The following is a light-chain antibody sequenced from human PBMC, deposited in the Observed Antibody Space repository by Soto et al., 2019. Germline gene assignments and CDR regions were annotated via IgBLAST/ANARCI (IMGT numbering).Light chain of an antibody. CDR1: ISNIGSNY. V-gene: IGLV1-47*01. CDR3: SSYAGSTLYV. J-gene: IGLJ1*01. CDR2: RNN. Sequence: QSVLPQPPSASGTHRQRVTLTCSGRISNIGSNYVYWYQQLPGTAPKLLIYRNNQRPSGVPDRFSGSKSGTSASLAISGRRSEDEADYYCSSYAGSTLYVFGTGTKGNVL.